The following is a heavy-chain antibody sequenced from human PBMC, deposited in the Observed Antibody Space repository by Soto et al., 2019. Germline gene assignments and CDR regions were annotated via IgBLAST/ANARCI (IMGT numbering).Heavy chain of an antibody. Sequence: EVQLVESGGGLVQPGGSLRLSCAASGFTFSSYSMSWVRQAPGKGLEWVANINQDGSGKYYVDSVKGRFTISRDNAKNAQYLQMNSLRAEDAAVYYCARDGDTYSRTLYYYYGMDVWGQGTTVTVSS. D-gene: IGHD7-27*01. CDR3: ARDGDTYSRTLYYYYGMDV. CDR2: INQDGSGK. J-gene: IGHJ6*01. V-gene: IGHV3-7*05. CDR1: GFTFSSYS.